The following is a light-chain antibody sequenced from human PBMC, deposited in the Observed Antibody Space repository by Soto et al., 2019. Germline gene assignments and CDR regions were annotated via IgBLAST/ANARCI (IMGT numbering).Light chain of an antibody. CDR3: QQRSNWPLIT. CDR2: DAS. Sequence: DIMVTQSPATLSLSPGESATLSCRASQSVSSYLAWYQQKPGQAPRLLIYDASNRATGIPARFSGSGSGTDFTLTISSLEPEDFAVYYCQQRSNWPLITFGQGTRLEIK. J-gene: IGKJ5*01. V-gene: IGKV3-11*01. CDR1: QSVSSY.